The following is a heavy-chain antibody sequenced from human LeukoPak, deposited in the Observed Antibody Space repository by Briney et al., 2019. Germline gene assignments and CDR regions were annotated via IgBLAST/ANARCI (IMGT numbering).Heavy chain of an antibody. V-gene: IGHV3-66*01. Sequence: GGSLRLSCAASEFSVGSNYMPWVRQAPGKGLEWVSLIYSGGSTYYADSVKGRFTISRDNSKNTLYLQMNSLRAEDTAVYYCAKWYYYDSSGYRDWGQGTLVTVSS. D-gene: IGHD3-22*01. CDR1: EFSVGSNY. CDR2: IYSGGST. J-gene: IGHJ4*02. CDR3: AKWYYYDSSGYRD.